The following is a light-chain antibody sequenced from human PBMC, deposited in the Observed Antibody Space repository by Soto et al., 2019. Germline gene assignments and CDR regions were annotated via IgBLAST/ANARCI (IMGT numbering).Light chain of an antibody. CDR2: EVS. J-gene: IGLJ1*01. CDR1: SSDVGGYNY. V-gene: IGLV2-8*01. Sequence: QSALTQPPSASVSPGQSVTISCTGTSSDVGGYNYVSWYQQHPGKAPKLMIYEVSKRPSGVPDRFSGSKSGNTASLTVSGLQAEDEADYYCSSYAGSNSYVFGTGTKLTVL. CDR3: SSYAGSNSYV.